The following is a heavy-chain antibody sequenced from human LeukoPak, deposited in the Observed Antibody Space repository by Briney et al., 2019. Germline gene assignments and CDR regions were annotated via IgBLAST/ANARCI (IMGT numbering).Heavy chain of an antibody. CDR3: ALLYCSGGSCYLDY. Sequence: PSETLSLTCTVSGGSISSYYWSWIRQPPGKGLEWIGYIYYSGSTNYNPSLESRVTISVDTSKNQFSLKLSSVTAADTAVYYCALLYCSGGSCYLDYWGQGTLVTVSS. CDR1: GGSISSYY. J-gene: IGHJ4*02. D-gene: IGHD2-15*01. CDR2: IYYSGST. V-gene: IGHV4-59*01.